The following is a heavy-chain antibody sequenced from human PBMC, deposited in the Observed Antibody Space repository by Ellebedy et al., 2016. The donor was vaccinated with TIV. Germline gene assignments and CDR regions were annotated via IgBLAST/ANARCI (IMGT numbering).Heavy chain of an antibody. CDR1: GFTLRTYG. Sequence: PGGSLRLFCAASGFTLRTYGTHWVRQAPGKGPEWVAFISDDGTEKYYADSVKGRFTISRDISKNTFYLQMNSLRADDTAVYFCAEEGGPSRGASGMDVWGQGTTVSVSS. CDR3: AEEGGPSRGASGMDV. V-gene: IGHV3-30*18. D-gene: IGHD1-26*01. CDR2: ISDDGTEK. J-gene: IGHJ6*02.